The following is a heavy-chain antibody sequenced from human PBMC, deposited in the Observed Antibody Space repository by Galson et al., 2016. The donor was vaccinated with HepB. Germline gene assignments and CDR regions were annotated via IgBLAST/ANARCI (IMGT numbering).Heavy chain of an antibody. V-gene: IGHV4-34*01. Sequence: LSLTCAVYGGSFSGYYWSWIRQPPGKGLEWIGEINHSGSTNYNPSLKSRVTISVDTSKNQFSLKLSSVTAADTAVYYCARRAAAGNFDYWGQGTLVTVSS. CDR2: INHSGST. D-gene: IGHD6-13*01. CDR1: GGSFSGYY. CDR3: ARRAAAGNFDY. J-gene: IGHJ4*02.